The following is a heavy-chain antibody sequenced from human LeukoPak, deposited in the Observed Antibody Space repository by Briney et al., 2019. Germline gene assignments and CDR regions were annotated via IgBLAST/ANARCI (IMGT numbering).Heavy chain of an antibody. Sequence: ASVKVSCKASGYIFTDYYMHWVRQAPGQELGWMGRINPNSGGTNYAQKFQGRVTMTRDTSTTTVYMELSSLRSDDTAVFYCARRHKHYYQIDYWGQGTLVTVSS. J-gene: IGHJ4*02. D-gene: IGHD1-26*01. CDR2: INPNSGGT. V-gene: IGHV1/OR15-1*04. CDR3: ARRHKHYYQIDY. CDR1: GYIFTDYY.